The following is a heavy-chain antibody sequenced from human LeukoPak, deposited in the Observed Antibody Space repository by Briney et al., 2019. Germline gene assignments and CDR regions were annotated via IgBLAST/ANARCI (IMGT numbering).Heavy chain of an antibody. J-gene: IGHJ4*02. D-gene: IGHD6-19*01. CDR3: ARGIGEQWLDRDCDY. Sequence: GGSLRLSCAASGFTFSSYDMHWVRQATGKGLEWVSAIGTDGDTFYPGSVKGRFTISRDNAENSLYLQMNSLRAEDTAVYYCARGIGEQWLDRDCDYWGQGTLVTVSS. V-gene: IGHV3-13*01. CDR1: GFTFSSYD. CDR2: IGTDGDT.